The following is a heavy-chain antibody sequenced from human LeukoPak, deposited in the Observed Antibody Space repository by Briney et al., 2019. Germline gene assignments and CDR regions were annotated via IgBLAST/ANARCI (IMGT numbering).Heavy chain of an antibody. CDR3: AKGGDGYNPRYYGY. CDR2: ISGSGGST. D-gene: IGHD5-24*01. Sequence: QTGGFLRLSCAASGFTFSSYVMSWVRQAPGKGLEWVSAISGSGGSTYYADSVKGRFTISRDNSKNTLYLQMNSLRAEDTAVYYCAKGGDGYNPRYYGYWGQGTLVTVSS. V-gene: IGHV3-23*01. CDR1: GFTFSSYV. J-gene: IGHJ4*02.